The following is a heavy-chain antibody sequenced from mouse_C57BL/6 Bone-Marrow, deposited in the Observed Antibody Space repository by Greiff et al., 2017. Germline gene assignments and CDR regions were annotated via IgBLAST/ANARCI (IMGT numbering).Heavy chain of an antibody. CDR1: GYSITSGYY. CDR2: ISYDGSN. CDR3: ARDPIYYWAMDY. Sequence: EVQLQESGPGLVKPSQSLSLTCSVTGYSITSGYYWNWIRQFPGNKLEWMGYISYDGSNNYNPSLKNRISITRDTSKNQFFLKLNSVTTEDTATYYCARDPIYYWAMDYWGQGTSVTVSS. D-gene: IGHD6-5*01. J-gene: IGHJ4*01. V-gene: IGHV3-6*01.